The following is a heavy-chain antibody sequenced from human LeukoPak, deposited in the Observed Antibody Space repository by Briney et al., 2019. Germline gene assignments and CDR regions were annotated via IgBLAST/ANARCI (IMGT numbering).Heavy chain of an antibody. D-gene: IGHD2-2*01. CDR3: ARDEDCSSTSCYAYFDY. CDR2: INPNSGGT. J-gene: IGHJ4*02. CDR1: GYTFISYA. Sequence: GASVKVSCKASGYTFISYAMNWVRQAPGQGLEWMGWINPNSGGTNYAQKFQGRVTMTRDTSISTAYMELSRLRSDDTAVYYCARDEDCSSTSCYAYFDYWGQGTLVTVSS. V-gene: IGHV1-2*02.